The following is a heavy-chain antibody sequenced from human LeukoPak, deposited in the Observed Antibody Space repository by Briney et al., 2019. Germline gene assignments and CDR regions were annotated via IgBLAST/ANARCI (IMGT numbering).Heavy chain of an antibody. J-gene: IGHJ4*02. CDR3: ASRRRGYSYGYLVY. Sequence: PSETLSLTCAVYGGSFSGYYWSRIRQPPGKGLEWIGEINHSGSTNYNPSLKSRVTISVDTSKNQFSLKLSSVTAADTAVYYCASRRRGYSYGYLVYWGQGTLVTVSS. D-gene: IGHD5-18*01. V-gene: IGHV4-34*01. CDR2: INHSGST. CDR1: GGSFSGYY.